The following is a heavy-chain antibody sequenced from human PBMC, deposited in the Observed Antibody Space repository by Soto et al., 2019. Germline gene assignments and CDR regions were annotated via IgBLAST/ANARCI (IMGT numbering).Heavy chain of an antibody. CDR1: EGSSSSYY. D-gene: IGHD5-18*01. V-gene: IGHV4-4*07. J-gene: IGHJ5*02. Sequence: SETLSLTCTVSEGSSSSYYWSWIRQPAGKRLEWIGRIYTSGSTNYNPSLKSRVTMSVDTSKNQFSLKLSSVTAADTAVYYCAGATGYSYGYDWFDPCGHGPMSTVS. CDR2: IYTSGST. CDR3: AGATGYSYGYDWFDP.